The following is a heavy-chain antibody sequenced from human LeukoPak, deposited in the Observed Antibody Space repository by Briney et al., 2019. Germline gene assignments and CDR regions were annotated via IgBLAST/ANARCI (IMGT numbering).Heavy chain of an antibody. V-gene: IGHV4-39*01. Sequence: SETLSLTCTVSGGSISSSSYYWGWIRQPPGKGLEWIGSIYYSGSTYYNPSLKSRVTISVDTSKNQFSLKLSSVTAADTAVYYCARLHLWFGESIDYWGQGTLVTVSS. D-gene: IGHD3-10*01. J-gene: IGHJ4*02. CDR3: ARLHLWFGESIDY. CDR2: IYYSGST. CDR1: GGSISSSSYY.